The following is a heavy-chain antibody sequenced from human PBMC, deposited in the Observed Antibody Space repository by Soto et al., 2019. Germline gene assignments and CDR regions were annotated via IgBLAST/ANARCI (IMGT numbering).Heavy chain of an antibody. D-gene: IGHD5-12*01. V-gene: IGHV4-39*01. CDR1: GGSMTSTSHY. J-gene: IGHJ4*02. CDR3: ARQVGYSGYAPPPDY. CDR2: AYYTGKT. Sequence: SETLSLTCTVSGGSMTSTSHYWGWIRQPPGKGLEWLGSAYYTGKTYDNPSLKSRVTVSVDTSKNQFSLRLNSVTAADTAVYYCARQVGYSGYAPPPDYWGPATLVTVSS.